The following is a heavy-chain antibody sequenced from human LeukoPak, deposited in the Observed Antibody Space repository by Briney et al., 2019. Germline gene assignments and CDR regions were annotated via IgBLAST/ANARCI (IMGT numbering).Heavy chain of an antibody. J-gene: IGHJ3*01. CDR3: ASDSISMNAFDA. CDR1: GASFTTHY. Sequence: SETLSLTCTVSGASFTTHYWSWIRQPPGKGLEWIGYISYIGSTNYSPSLESRVTISIDTSKNEVSLKLTSVTAADTAVYYCASDSISMNAFDAWGQGTLVTVSS. D-gene: IGHD3-22*01. V-gene: IGHV4-59*11. CDR2: ISYIGST.